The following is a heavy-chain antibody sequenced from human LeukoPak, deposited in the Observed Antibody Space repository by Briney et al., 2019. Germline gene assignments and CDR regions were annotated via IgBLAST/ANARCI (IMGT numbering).Heavy chain of an antibody. J-gene: IGHJ4*02. CDR2: IYYSGNT. D-gene: IGHD3-3*01. CDR1: GGSINNYY. V-gene: IGHV4-59*12. CDR3: ARGGLRTYYDFWSGYFHLDY. Sequence: KPSETLSLTCTVSGGSINNYYWSWIRQSPGKGLEWIGYIYYSGNTNYSPSLKSRVTISVDTSKNQFSLKLSSVTAADTAVYYCARGGLRTYYDFWSGYFHLDYWGQGTLVTVSS.